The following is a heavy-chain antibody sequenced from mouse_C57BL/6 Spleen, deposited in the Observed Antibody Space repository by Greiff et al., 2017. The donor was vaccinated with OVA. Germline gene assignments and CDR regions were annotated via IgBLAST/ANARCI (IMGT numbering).Heavy chain of an antibody. D-gene: IGHD3-2*02. CDR1: GYTFTSYW. J-gene: IGHJ4*01. CDR2: IYPGNSDT. CDR3: TGQLRLRDAMDY. Sequence: EVQLQQSGTVLARPGASVKMSCKTSGYTFTSYWMHWVKQRPGQGLEWIGAIYPGNSDTSYNQKFKGKAKLTAVTSASTAYMELSSLTIEDSAVYYCTGQLRLRDAMDYWGQGTSVTVSS. V-gene: IGHV1-5*01.